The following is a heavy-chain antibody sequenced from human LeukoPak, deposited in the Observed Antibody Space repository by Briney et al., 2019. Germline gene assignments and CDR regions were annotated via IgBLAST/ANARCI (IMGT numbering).Heavy chain of an antibody. V-gene: IGHV4-34*01. Sequence: SETLSLTCAVYGGSFGGYYWSWIRQPPGKGLEWIGEINHSGSTNYNPSLKSRVTISVDTSKNQFSLKLSSVTAADTAVYYCAREVYQLDAFDIWGQGTMVTVSS. CDR1: GGSFGGYY. CDR2: INHSGST. D-gene: IGHD2-2*01. CDR3: AREVYQLDAFDI. J-gene: IGHJ3*02.